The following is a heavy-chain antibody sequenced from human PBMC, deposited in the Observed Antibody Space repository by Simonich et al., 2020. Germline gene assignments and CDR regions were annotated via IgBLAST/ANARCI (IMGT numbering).Heavy chain of an antibody. J-gene: IGHJ6*02. CDR1: GFTFSSYS. V-gene: IGHV3-21*01. CDR3: ARWIAVAGTGAYGMDV. CDR2: ISSSSSYI. Sequence: EVQLVESGGGLVKPGGSLRLSCAASGFTFSSYSMNGVRPAPGKGLEWCSSISSSSSYIYYADSVKGRFTISRDNAKNSLYLQMNSLIAEDTAVYYCARWIAVAGTGAYGMDVWGQGTTVTVSS. D-gene: IGHD6-19*01.